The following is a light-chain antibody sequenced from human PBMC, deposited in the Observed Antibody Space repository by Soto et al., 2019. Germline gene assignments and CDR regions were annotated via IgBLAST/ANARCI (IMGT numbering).Light chain of an antibody. CDR3: SSYTTSNTRQIV. CDR1: SSDVGGYNY. J-gene: IGLJ1*01. CDR2: DVT. V-gene: IGLV2-14*03. Sequence: LTQPASASGSPGQSITISCTGTSSDVGGYNYVSWYQHHPGKAPKLIIYDVTNRPSGVSNPFSGSKSGNMASLTISGLQPEDEADYYCSSYTTSNTRQIVFGTGTKVTVL.